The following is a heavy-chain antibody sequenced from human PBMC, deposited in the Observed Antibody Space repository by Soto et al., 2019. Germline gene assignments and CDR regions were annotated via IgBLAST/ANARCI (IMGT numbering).Heavy chain of an antibody. CDR2: IIPIFGTA. CDR1: GGTFSSYA. J-gene: IGHJ6*02. Sequence: SVKVSCKASGGTFSSYAISWVRQAPGQGLEWMGGIIPIFGTANYAQKFQGRVTITADESTSTAYMELSSLRSEDTAVYYCARASHMIVVVITSGYYYGMDVWGQGTTVTVSS. V-gene: IGHV1-69*13. CDR3: ARASHMIVVVITSGYYYGMDV. D-gene: IGHD3-22*01.